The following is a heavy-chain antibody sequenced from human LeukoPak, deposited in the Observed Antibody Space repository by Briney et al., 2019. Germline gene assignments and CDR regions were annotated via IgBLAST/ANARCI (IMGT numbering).Heavy chain of an antibody. CDR1: GFTFSSYA. J-gene: IGHJ4*02. Sequence: PGGSLSLSCAASGFTFSSYAMSWVRQAPGKGLEWVSAISASGGDTYYTDSVKGRFTISRDNSKNTLFLQMNSLRAEDTAVYYCGKGERSDSGAYYYAFGGPGTPVTVSS. D-gene: IGHD3-22*01. V-gene: IGHV3-23*01. CDR3: GKGERSDSGAYYYAF. CDR2: ISASGGDT.